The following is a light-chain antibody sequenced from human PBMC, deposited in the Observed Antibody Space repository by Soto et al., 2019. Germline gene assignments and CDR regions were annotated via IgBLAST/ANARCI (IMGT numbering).Light chain of an antibody. Sequence: QSALTQPPSASGTPGQRVTISCSGSSSNIGRNYVYWYQQLPGTAPKLLIYRNNQRPSGVPDRFSGSKSGTSASLAISGLRSEDEAEYYCAGWDDSRSVSYVFGTGTKVTVL. CDR3: AGWDDSRSVSYV. J-gene: IGLJ1*01. CDR2: RNN. V-gene: IGLV1-47*01. CDR1: SSNIGRNY.